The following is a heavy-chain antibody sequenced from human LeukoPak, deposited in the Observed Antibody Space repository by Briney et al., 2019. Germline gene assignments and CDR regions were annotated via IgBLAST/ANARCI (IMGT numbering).Heavy chain of an antibody. D-gene: IGHD1-26*01. CDR2: IYPGDSDT. CDR1: GYSFTSYW. J-gene: IGHJ4*02. V-gene: IGHV5-51*01. CDR3: ARASHSVVGATPYDY. Sequence: GESLKISCKGSGYSFTSYWIGWVRQMPGKGLEWMGIIYPGDSDTRYSPSFQGQVTISADKSISTAYLQWSSLKASDTAMYYCARASHSVVGATPYDYWGQGTLVTVSS.